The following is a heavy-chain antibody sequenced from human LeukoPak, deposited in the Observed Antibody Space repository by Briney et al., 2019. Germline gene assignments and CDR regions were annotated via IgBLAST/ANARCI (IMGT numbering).Heavy chain of an antibody. D-gene: IGHD2-2*01. CDR1: GGSISSTSYY. CDR3: ARGDVVVPAARRWFDP. CDR2: IYHSGST. J-gene: IGHJ5*02. Sequence: SETLSLTCIVSGGSISSTSYYWGWIRQPPGKGLEWIGYIYHSGSTYYNPSLKSRVTISVDRSKNQFSLKLSSVTAADTAVYYCARGDVVVPAARRWFDPWGQGTLVTVSS. V-gene: IGHV4-30-2*01.